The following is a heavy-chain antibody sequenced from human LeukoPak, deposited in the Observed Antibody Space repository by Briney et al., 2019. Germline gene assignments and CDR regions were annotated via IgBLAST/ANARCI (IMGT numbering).Heavy chain of an antibody. Sequence: GGSLRLSCATSGSTFSDSIMNWVRQASGKGLEWVGRIRKTANIYATEYSASVKGRFTVSRDDSNNMAYLEMNSLKTEDTAVYYCTRGSEVLGRNAFDIWGQGTMVTVSS. CDR3: TRGSEVLGRNAFDI. D-gene: IGHD1-26*01. V-gene: IGHV3-73*01. J-gene: IGHJ3*02. CDR1: GSTFSDSI. CDR2: IRKTANIYAT.